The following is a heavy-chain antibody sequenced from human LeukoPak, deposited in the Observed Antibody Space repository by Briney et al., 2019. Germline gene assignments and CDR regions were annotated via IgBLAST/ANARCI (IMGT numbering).Heavy chain of an antibody. D-gene: IGHD2-21*02. V-gene: IGHV3-9*01. CDR3: AKGAVVVVTATFDY. Sequence: QSGGSLRLSCAASGFTFDDYAMPWVRQAPGKGLEWVSGISWNSGSIGYADSVKGRFTISRDNAKNSLYLQMNSLRAEDTALYYRAKGAVVVVTATFDYWGQGTLVTVSS. CDR1: GFTFDDYA. CDR2: ISWNSGSI. J-gene: IGHJ4*02.